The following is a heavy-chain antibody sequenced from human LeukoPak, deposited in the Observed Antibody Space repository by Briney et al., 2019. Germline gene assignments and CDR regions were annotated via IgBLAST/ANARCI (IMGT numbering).Heavy chain of an antibody. J-gene: IGHJ4*02. Sequence: ASVKVSCKASGYTFTDYYIHWVRQAPGQGLEWMGWMSPNSGGTSYAQKFQGRVTMTRDTSISTAYMELSRLTSDDTAVYYCARRPLIIPATIDGYWGQGTLITVSS. CDR3: ARRPLIIPATIDGY. CDR2: MSPNSGGT. CDR1: GYTFTDYY. V-gene: IGHV1-2*02. D-gene: IGHD2-15*01.